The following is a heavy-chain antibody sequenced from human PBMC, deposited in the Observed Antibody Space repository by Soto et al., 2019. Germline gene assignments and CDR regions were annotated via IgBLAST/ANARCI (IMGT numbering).Heavy chain of an antibody. D-gene: IGHD6-13*01. CDR1: GGSISSGGYY. CDR3: ARLYRSSWIGRYYYYYGMDV. CDR2: IYYSGST. J-gene: IGHJ6*02. Sequence: RSLTCTVSGGSISSGGYYWSWIRQHPGKGLEWIGYIYYSGSTYYNPSLKSRVTISVDTSKNQFSLKLSSVTAADTAVYYWARLYRSSWIGRYYYYYGMDVWGQGTTVTVSS. V-gene: IGHV4-31*03.